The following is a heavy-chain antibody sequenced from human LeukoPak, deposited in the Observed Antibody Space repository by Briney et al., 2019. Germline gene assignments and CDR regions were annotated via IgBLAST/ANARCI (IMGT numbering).Heavy chain of an antibody. CDR3: ARGRYCSADICSGGDAFDI. D-gene: IGHD2-15*01. CDR1: GGSINNYY. CDR2: IYTRGST. Sequence: PSETLSLACTVSGGSINNYYWSWIRQPAGKGLEWIGRIYTRGSTNYNPSLKSRVTMSVDTSKNQFSLKLRSVTAADPAVYYCARGRYCSADICSGGDAFDIWGQGTMVSVSS. V-gene: IGHV4-4*07. J-gene: IGHJ3*02.